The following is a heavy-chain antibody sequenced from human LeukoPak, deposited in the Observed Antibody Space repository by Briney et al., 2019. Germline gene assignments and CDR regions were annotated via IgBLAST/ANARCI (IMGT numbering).Heavy chain of an antibody. D-gene: IGHD3-10*01. J-gene: IGHJ4*02. CDR3: ARDRYYVVDY. Sequence: PGGSLRLSCAASGVTFSSYSMNWVRQAPGKGLEWVSRIKSDGSGATYADSVKGRFTISRDNTKNTLYLQMNSLRAEDTAVYYCARDRYYVVDYWGQGTLVTVSS. CDR1: GVTFSSYS. CDR2: IKSDGSGA. V-gene: IGHV3-74*03.